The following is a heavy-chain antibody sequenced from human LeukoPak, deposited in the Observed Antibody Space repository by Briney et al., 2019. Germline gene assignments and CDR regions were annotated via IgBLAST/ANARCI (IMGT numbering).Heavy chain of an antibody. CDR1: GGSINGYY. CDR2: INYSGST. CDR3: ARRSPVPDY. V-gene: IGHV4-59*01. Sequence: SETLSLTCTVSGGSINGYYWSWIRQPPGKGLEWIGYINYSGSTNHNPSLKSRVTISVDRSKNQFSLKLSSVTAADTAVYYCARRSPVPDYWGQGTLVTVSS. D-gene: IGHD2-15*01. J-gene: IGHJ4*02.